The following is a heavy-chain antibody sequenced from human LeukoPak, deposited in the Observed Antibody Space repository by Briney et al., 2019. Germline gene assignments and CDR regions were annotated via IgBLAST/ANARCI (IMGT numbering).Heavy chain of an antibody. V-gene: IGHV3-30*02. D-gene: IGHD3-9*01. Sequence: PAGGSPRLSCAASRFTFSSYGMHWVRQAPGKGLEWVAYIQYDGSNEQYADSVKGRFSISRDSSKNILYLQMNSLRAEDTAVYYCAKARVLRYFDWLESLFDYWGQGTLVTVSS. CDR2: IQYDGSNE. J-gene: IGHJ4*02. CDR3: AKARVLRYFDWLESLFDY. CDR1: RFTFSSYG.